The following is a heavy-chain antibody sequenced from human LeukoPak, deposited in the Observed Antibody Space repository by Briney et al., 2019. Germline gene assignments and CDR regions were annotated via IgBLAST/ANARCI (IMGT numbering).Heavy chain of an antibody. J-gene: IGHJ6*03. CDR2: ISFDGVNT. D-gene: IGHD2-2*01. CDR3: ARGQGYESYYYMDV. CDR1: GFTFSTYA. V-gene: IGHV3-30*04. Sequence: GGSLRLSCAASGFTFSTYAIHWVRQAPGKGLEWVAVISFDGVNTFYADSVKGRFTISRDNSNNTVYLQMSNLRPEDTAVFYCARGQGYESYYYMDVWGKGTTVSVSS.